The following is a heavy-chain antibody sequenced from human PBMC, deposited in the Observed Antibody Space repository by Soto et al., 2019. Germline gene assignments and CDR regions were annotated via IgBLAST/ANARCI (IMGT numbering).Heavy chain of an antibody. J-gene: IGHJ4*02. CDR2: IWYAGSNK. Sequence: QVQLMESGGGVVQPGRSLRLSCAASGFTFNTYGIHWVRQAPGKGLEWVAVIWYAGSNKYYADSVKGRFTISRDKSKNTVSLQRNSLRAEETAVYYCARGTVHFDYWGQGTLVTVSS. CDR3: ARGTVHFDY. CDR1: GFTFNTYG. V-gene: IGHV3-33*01. D-gene: IGHD4-17*01.